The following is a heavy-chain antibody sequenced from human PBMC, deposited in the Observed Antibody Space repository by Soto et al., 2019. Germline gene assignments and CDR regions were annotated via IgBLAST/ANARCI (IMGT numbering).Heavy chain of an antibody. CDR3: ARDRVVVPAAIGYYFDY. CDR2: INPSGGST. CDR1: GYTFTSYD. Sequence: ASVKVSCKASGYTFTSYDMHWVRQAPGQGLEWMGIINPSGGSTSYAQKFQGRVTMTRDTSTSTVYMELSSLRSEDTAVYYCARDRVVVPAAIGYYFDYWGQGTLVTVSS. D-gene: IGHD2-2*02. V-gene: IGHV1-46*03. J-gene: IGHJ4*02.